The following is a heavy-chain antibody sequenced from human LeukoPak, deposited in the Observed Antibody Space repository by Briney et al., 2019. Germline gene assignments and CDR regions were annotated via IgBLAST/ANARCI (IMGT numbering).Heavy chain of an antibody. CDR1: GGSFSGYY. D-gene: IGHD3-9*01. Sequence: PSETLSLTCAVYGGSFSGYYWSRIRQPPGKGLEWIGEINHSGSTNYNPSLKSRVTISVDTSKNQFSLKLSSVTAADTAVYYCARGGELRYFDWLFTPYYFDYWGQGTLVTVSS. CDR2: INHSGST. CDR3: ARGGELRYFDWLFTPYYFDY. V-gene: IGHV4-34*01. J-gene: IGHJ4*02.